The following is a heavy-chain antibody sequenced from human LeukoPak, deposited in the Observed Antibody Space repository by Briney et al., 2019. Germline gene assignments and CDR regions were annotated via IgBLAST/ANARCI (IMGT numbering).Heavy chain of an antibody. CDR2: IYSGGST. J-gene: IGHJ4*02. Sequence: GWCLRLSCAASGFTVSSSHMTWVRPAPGKGLECVSLIYSGGSTYYSDSVNGRFTISRDNSKNTLYLHMNSLRAEDTAVYYCARGQSYYPYWGQGTLVTVSS. CDR1: GFTVSSSH. CDR3: ARGQSYYPY. V-gene: IGHV3-66*01. D-gene: IGHD1-26*01.